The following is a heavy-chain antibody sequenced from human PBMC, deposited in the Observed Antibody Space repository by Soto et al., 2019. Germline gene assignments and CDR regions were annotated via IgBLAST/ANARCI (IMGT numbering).Heavy chain of an antibody. CDR1: GYTFTSYD. CDR3: ARVNLCCGGSCYSGWALDF. Sequence: ASVKVSCKASGYTFTSYDINWVRQATGQGLEGMGWMNPNSGNTGYAQKFQGRVTMTRNTSISTAYRELSSLSHEDRAAQYCARVNLCCGGSCYSGWALDFWGQGTMVTVS. CDR2: MNPNSGNT. J-gene: IGHJ3*01. V-gene: IGHV1-8*01. D-gene: IGHD2-15*01.